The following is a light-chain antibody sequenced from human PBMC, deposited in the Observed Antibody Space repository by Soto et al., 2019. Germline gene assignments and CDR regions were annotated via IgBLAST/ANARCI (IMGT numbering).Light chain of an antibody. V-gene: IGKV3-11*01. CDR1: DSGSSN. Sequence: TESPATLAGSPGERARRSCSSSDSGSSNLAWYQQKPGQAPRLLSYDASNRATGIPSRFSGSGSGTDFTLTISSLEPADFAVYYCQQRSNWPLTFGGGTKVDIK. CDR2: DAS. J-gene: IGKJ4*01. CDR3: QQRSNWPLT.